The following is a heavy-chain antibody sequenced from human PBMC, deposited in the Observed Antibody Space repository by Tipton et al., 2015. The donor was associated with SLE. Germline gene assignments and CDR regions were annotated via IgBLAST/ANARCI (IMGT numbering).Heavy chain of an antibody. V-gene: IGHV3-7*01. CDR3: ARDRPLGY. CDR2: IKQDGSEK. J-gene: IGHJ4*02. D-gene: IGHD3-16*01. CDR1: GFTFSSYS. Sequence: SLRLSCAASGFTFSSYSMNWVRQAPGKGLEWVANIKQDGSEKYYVDSVKGRFTISRDNAKNSLYLQMNSLRAEDTAVYYCARDRPLGYWGQGTLVTVSS.